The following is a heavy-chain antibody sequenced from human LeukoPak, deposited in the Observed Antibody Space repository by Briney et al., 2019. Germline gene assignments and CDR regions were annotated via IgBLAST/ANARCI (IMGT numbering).Heavy chain of an antibody. Sequence: ASVKVSCKASGYTFTSYDINWVRQATGQGLEWMGWMNPNSGNTGYAQKFQGRVTMTRNTSISTAYMELSSLRSEDTAVYYCARGSRIAATQTYYFDYWGQGTLVTVSS. CDR1: GYTFTSYD. V-gene: IGHV1-8*01. D-gene: IGHD6-6*01. J-gene: IGHJ4*02. CDR3: ARGSRIAATQTYYFDY. CDR2: MNPNSGNT.